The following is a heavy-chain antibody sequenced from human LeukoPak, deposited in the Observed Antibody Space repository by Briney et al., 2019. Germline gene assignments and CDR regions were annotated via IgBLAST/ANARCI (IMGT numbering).Heavy chain of an antibody. D-gene: IGHD2-15*01. CDR1: GGTFSSYA. J-gene: IGHJ4*02. Sequence: GASVKASCKASGGTFSSYAISWVRQAPGQGLEWMGGIIPIFDTANYAQKFQGRVTITTDESTSTAYMELRSLRSDDTAVYYCARDGTVSCSGGSCHGDYWGQGTLVTVSS. CDR2: IIPIFDTA. V-gene: IGHV1-69*05. CDR3: ARDGTVSCSGGSCHGDY.